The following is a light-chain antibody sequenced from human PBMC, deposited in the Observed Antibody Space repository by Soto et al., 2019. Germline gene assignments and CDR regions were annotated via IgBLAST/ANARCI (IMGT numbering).Light chain of an antibody. V-gene: IGLV4-69*01. CDR1: SGHSSYA. J-gene: IGLJ3*02. Sequence: QPVLTQSPSASASLGASGKRTCTLSSGHSSYAIAWHQQQPEKGPRYLMKLNSDGSHSKGDGIPDRFSGSSSGAERYLTISSLQSEDEADYYCQTWGTGIPWVFGGGTKLTVL. CDR3: QTWGTGIPWV. CDR2: LNSDGSH.